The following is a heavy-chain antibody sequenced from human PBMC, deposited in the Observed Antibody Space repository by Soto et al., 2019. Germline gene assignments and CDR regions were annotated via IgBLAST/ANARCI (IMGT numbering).Heavy chain of an antibody. Sequence: LSPTCTVSGDSVSSVGFHGAWLRRPPGKGLEWIGYIYNGGSTYYRPSLESRMHISIDTSKNQCSLNLSSVTAADTAVYYCASGKGVDGCLYLDNWGQGTPVTVSS. J-gene: IGHJ4*02. CDR3: ASGKGVDGCLYLDN. D-gene: IGHD1-1*01. CDR1: GDSVSSVGFH. CDR2: IYNGGST. V-gene: IGHV4-30-4*01.